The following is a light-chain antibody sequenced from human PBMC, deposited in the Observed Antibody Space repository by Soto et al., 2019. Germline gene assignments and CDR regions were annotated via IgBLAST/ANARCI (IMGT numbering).Light chain of an antibody. CDR1: QGIRND. J-gene: IGKJ1*01. CDR2: AAS. V-gene: IGKV1-6*01. Sequence: AIQMTQSPSSLSASVGDRVTITCRASQGIRNDLGWYQQKPGKAPKLLIYAASTLESGVPSRFSGSGAGTDFTLTIDGLQPEDFATYYCLQDYIYPWTFGKGTKVEIK. CDR3: LQDYIYPWT.